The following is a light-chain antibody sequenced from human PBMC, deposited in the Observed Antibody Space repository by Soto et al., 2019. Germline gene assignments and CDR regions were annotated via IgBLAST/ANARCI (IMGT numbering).Light chain of an antibody. V-gene: IGLV2-14*01. CDR2: EVN. J-gene: IGLJ1*01. CDR1: SSDVGGYNY. Sequence: QSALTQPASVSGSPGQSITISCTGASSDVGGYNYVSWYQLHPGKAPKLIIYEVNNRPSGLSNRFSGSKSGNTASLTISGLQADDEGDYYCTSYSSSSTFYVFGTGTKVTVL. CDR3: TSYSSSSTFYV.